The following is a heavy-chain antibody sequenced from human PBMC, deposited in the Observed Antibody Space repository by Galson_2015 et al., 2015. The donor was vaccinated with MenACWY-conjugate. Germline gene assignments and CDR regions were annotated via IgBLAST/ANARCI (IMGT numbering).Heavy chain of an antibody. CDR1: GFTFGSYA. CDR2: ISGSGGST. CDR3: ARGGRGYSYGLGY. J-gene: IGHJ4*02. D-gene: IGHD5-18*01. V-gene: IGHV3-23*01. Sequence: SLRLSCAASGFTFGSYAMSWVRQAPGKGLEWVSIISGSGGSTYYADSVKGRFTISRDNSKNTLYLQMNSLRAEDTAVYYCARGGRGYSYGLGYWGQGTLVTVSS.